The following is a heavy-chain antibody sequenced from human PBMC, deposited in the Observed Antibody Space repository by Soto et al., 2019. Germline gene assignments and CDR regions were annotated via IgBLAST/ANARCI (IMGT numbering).Heavy chain of an antibody. D-gene: IGHD3-10*01. CDR1: GFTFDDYA. CDR2: ISWNSGSI. V-gene: IGHV3-9*01. J-gene: IGHJ4*02. Sequence: EVQLVESGGGLVQPGRSLRLSCAASGFTFDDYAMHWVRQAPGKGLEWVSGISWNSGSIGYADSVKGRFTISRDNAKNYLYLKMNSLRAEDTDLYYCAKANGYGSGSQIDYWGQGTLVTVSS. CDR3: AKANGYGSGSQIDY.